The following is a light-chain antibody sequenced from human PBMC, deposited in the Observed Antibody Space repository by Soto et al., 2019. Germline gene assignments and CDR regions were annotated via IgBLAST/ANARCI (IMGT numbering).Light chain of an antibody. J-gene: IGKJ2*01. CDR1: QSVSSSY. V-gene: IGKV3-15*01. CDR2: GAS. CDR3: QQYNNWPPAYT. Sequence: EIVLTQSPGTLSLSPGERATLSCRASQSVSSSYLAWYQQKPGQAPRLLIYGASTRATGIPGRFSGSGSGTEFTLTISSLQSEDFAVYYCQQYNNWPPAYTFGQGTKLEIK.